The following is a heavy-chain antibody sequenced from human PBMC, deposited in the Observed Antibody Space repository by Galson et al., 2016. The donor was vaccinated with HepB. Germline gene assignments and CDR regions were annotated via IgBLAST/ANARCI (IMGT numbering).Heavy chain of an antibody. D-gene: IGHD3-10*01. CDR2: ISSGGSTI. J-gene: IGHJ5*02. Sequence: SLRLSCAASGFTFSDHYMSWARQAPGKGLEWISYISSGGSTIYHADSVKGRFTISRDNAKNSLYLQMNSLRAEDTAVYYCAREWDDYYGSGSYWDLWGQGTLVTVSS. CDR1: GFTFSDHY. CDR3: AREWDDYYGSGSYWDL. V-gene: IGHV3-11*04.